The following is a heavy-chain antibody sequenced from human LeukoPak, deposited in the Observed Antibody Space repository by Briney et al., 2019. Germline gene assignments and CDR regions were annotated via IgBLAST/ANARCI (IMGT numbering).Heavy chain of an antibody. D-gene: IGHD5-24*01. CDR3: AREGGDGYNVDY. CDR1: GCTFTSYD. Sequence: ASVKVSCKASGCTFTSYDINWVRQATGQGLEWMGWMNPNSGNTGYAQKFQGRVTMTRNTSISTAYMELSSLRSEDTAVYYCAREGGDGYNVDYWGQGTLVTVSS. V-gene: IGHV1-8*01. CDR2: MNPNSGNT. J-gene: IGHJ4*02.